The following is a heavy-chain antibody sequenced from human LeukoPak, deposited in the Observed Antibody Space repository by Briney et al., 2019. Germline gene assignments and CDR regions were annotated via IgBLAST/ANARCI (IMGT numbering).Heavy chain of an antibody. V-gene: IGHV1-2*06. Sequence: ASVKVSCKACGYTFTGYYMHWVRQAPGQGLEWMGRLNPNSGGTNYAQKVQGRVTMTRDTSISTAYMELSRLRSDDTAVYYCASVKYCSSTSCYHYYYYYGMDVWGQGTTVTVSS. CDR3: ASVKYCSSTSCYHYYYYYGMDV. D-gene: IGHD2-2*01. CDR2: LNPNSGGT. J-gene: IGHJ6*02. CDR1: GYTFTGYY.